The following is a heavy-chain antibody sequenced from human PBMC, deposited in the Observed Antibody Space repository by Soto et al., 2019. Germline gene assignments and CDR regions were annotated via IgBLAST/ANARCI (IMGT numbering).Heavy chain of an antibody. CDR1: GVPISTDDYY. J-gene: IGHJ4*02. CDR2: IYYSGST. CDR3: ASGKGVEGSHYLDN. Sequence: SETLSLTCTVSGVPISTDDYYWTWIRQPPGKGLEWIGYIYYSGSTYYNWSLKSRVTISIDTSKNQFSLTLSSVTAADTAVYYCASGKGVEGSHYLDNWGQGTLVTVSS. D-gene: IGHD1-26*01. V-gene: IGHV4-30-4*01.